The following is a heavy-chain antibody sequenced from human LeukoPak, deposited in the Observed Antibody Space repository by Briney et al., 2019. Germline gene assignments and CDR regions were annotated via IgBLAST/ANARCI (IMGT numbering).Heavy chain of an antibody. CDR3: ARDQYSSSWYYFDY. CDR2: INWNGDST. V-gene: IGHV3-20*04. D-gene: IGHD6-13*01. J-gene: IGHJ4*02. Sequence: GGSLRLSCAASGFTFYDYGMTWVRQAPGKGLEWVSGINWNGDSTGYADSVKGRFTISRDNAKNSLYLQMNSLRAEDTALYYCARDQYSSSWYYFDYWGQGTLVSVSS. CDR1: GFTFYDYG.